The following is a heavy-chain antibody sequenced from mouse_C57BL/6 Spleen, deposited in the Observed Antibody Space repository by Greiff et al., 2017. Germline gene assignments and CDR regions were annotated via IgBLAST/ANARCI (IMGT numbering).Heavy chain of an antibody. CDR2: INPGSGGT. V-gene: IGHV1-54*01. D-gene: IGHD1-1*01. J-gene: IGHJ1*03. Sequence: LVESGAELVRPGTSVKVSCKASGYAFTNYLIEWVKQRPGQGLEWIGVINPGSGGTNYNEKFKGKATLTADKSSSTAYMQLSSLTSEDSAVYFCARKTTVAWYFDVWGTGTTVTVSS. CDR3: ARKTTVAWYFDV. CDR1: GYAFTNYL.